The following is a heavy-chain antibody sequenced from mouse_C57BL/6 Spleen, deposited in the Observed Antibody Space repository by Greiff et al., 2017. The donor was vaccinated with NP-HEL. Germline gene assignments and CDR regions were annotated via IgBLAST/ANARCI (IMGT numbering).Heavy chain of an antibody. Sequence: VQLQQPGAELVRPGSSVKLSCKASGYTFTSYWMDWVKQRPGQGLEWIGNIYPSDSETHYNQKFKDKATLTVDKSSSTAYMQLSSLTSEDSAVYYYARKGNYYGSSPFDYWGQGTTLTVSS. J-gene: IGHJ2*01. V-gene: IGHV1-61*01. CDR2: IYPSDSET. CDR1: GYTFTSYW. CDR3: ARKGNYYGSSPFDY. D-gene: IGHD1-1*01.